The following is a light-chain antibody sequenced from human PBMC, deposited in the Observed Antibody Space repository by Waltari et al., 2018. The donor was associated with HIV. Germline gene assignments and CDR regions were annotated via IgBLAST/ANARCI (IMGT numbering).Light chain of an antibody. CDR3: QSANTRGNNLV. Sequence: SYELTQPPSVSLSPGQTARITCSGDALAKQYVYWYQQKPGQAPVVVIYKDTERPSGIPDRFSGSTSGTTVTLTISGLQAEDEGDYYCQSANTRGNNLVFGGGTKLTVL. CDR1: ALAKQY. CDR2: KDT. V-gene: IGLV3-25*03. J-gene: IGLJ2*01.